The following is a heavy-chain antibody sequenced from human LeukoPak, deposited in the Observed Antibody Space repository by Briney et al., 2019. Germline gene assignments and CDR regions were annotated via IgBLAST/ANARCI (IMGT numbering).Heavy chain of an antibody. CDR1: GYTFTGYY. D-gene: IGHD6-19*01. CDR2: INPNSGGT. CDR3: ARAPFLSSAWLVKRGGDYFDY. J-gene: IGHJ4*02. V-gene: IGHV1-2*06. Sequence: ASVKVSCKASGYTFTGYYMHWVRQAPGQGLEWMGRINPNSGGTNYAQKFQGRVTMTRDTSISTAYMELSRLRSDDTAVYYCARAPFLSSAWLVKRGGDYFDYWGQGTLVTVPS.